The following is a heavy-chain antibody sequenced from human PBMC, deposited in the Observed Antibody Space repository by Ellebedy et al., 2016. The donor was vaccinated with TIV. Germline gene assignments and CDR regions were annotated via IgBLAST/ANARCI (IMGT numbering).Heavy chain of an antibody. CDR1: GFSLNDHY. Sequence: PGGSLRLSCAASGFSLNDHYMNWVRQAPGKGLEWVARIKDKAQGFAAGYAASVRGRFIISRDDSKNSLYLQMNSLKTEDTAVYYCARDTAASLDLWGPGTLVTVSS. J-gene: IGHJ5*02. D-gene: IGHD6-13*01. CDR3: ARDTAASLDL. CDR2: IKDKAQGFAA. V-gene: IGHV3-72*01.